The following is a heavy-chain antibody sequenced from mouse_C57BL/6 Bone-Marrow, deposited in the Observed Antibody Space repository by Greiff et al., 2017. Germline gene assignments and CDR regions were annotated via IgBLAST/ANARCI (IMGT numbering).Heavy chain of an antibody. Sequence: DVKLVESGGGLVKPGGSLKLSCAASGFTFSSYAMSWVRQTPEKRLEWVATISDGGSYTYYPDNVKGRFTISRDNAKNNLYLQMSHLKSEDTAMYYCALYSPDYWGQGTSVTVSS. D-gene: IGHD2-3*01. CDR2: ISDGGSYT. CDR3: ALYSPDY. V-gene: IGHV5-4*03. J-gene: IGHJ4*01. CDR1: GFTFSSYA.